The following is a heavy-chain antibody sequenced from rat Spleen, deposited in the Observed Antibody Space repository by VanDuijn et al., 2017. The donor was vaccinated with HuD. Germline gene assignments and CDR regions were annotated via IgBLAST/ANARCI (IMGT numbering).Heavy chain of an antibody. CDR1: GFTFNDYW. CDR2: ITNTGGGI. D-gene: IGHD1-9*01. CDR3: ARRHYGYTDYFDY. Sequence: EVQLVESGGGLVQPGRSLKLSCVASGFTFNDYWMTWIRQAPGKGLEWVSSITNTGGGIYYPDSVKGRFTISRDNAQNTLYLQMNSLRSEDTATYYCARRHYGYTDYFDYWGQGVMVTVSS. V-gene: IGHV5-31*01. J-gene: IGHJ2*01.